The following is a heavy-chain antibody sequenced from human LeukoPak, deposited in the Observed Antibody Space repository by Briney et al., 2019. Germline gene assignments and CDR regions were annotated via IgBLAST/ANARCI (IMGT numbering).Heavy chain of an antibody. D-gene: IGHD2-2*01. Sequence: GGSLRLSCAASGFTFSSYGMHWVRQAPGKGLEWVAFIRYDGSNKYYADSVKGRFTISGDNSKNTLYLQMNSLRAEDTAVYYCAKDWASYCSSTSCATLHWGQGTLVTVSS. V-gene: IGHV3-30*02. CDR2: IRYDGSNK. CDR3: AKDWASYCSSTSCATLH. CDR1: GFTFSSYG. J-gene: IGHJ1*01.